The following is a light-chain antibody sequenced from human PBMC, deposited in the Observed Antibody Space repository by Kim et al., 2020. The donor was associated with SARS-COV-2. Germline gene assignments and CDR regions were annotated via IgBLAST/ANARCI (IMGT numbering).Light chain of an antibody. V-gene: IGLV6-57*01. CDR3: QSYDSSNWV. CDR1: SGSIASNY. CDR2: EDN. Sequence: GKTVTISFPRSSGSIASNYVQWYQQRPGSSPTTVIYEDNQRPSGVPDRFSGSIDSSSNSASLTISGLKTEDEADYYCQSYDSSNWVFGGGTQLTVL. J-gene: IGLJ3*02.